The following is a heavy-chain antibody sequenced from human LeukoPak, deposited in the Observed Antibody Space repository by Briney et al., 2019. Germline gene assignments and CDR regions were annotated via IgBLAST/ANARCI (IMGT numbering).Heavy chain of an antibody. CDR2: IKQDGSEK. V-gene: IGHV3-7*01. CDR1: GFTFSSYW. J-gene: IGHJ5*02. D-gene: IGHD5-12*01. CDR3: AGEVGVLRSNWFDP. Sequence: GGSLRLSCAASGFTFSSYWMSWVRQAPGKGLEWVANIKQDGSEKYYVDSVKGRFTISRDNAKNSLYLQMNSLRAEDTAAYYCAGEVGVLRSNWFDPWGQGTLVTVSS.